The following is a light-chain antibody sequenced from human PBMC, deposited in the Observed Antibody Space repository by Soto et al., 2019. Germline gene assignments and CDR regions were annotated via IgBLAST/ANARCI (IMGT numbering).Light chain of an antibody. CDR3: QQYGNSPIT. J-gene: IGKJ5*01. V-gene: IGKV3D-15*02. Sequence: TVMMPSPATLSVPPGERDTLSRRASQNVLSNLAWYQQKPGQAPRLLIYGASTRATGLPARFSGTGSGTDFTLSISRLEPEDFAVFYCQQYGNSPITFGQGTRLEIK. CDR2: GAS. CDR1: QNVLSN.